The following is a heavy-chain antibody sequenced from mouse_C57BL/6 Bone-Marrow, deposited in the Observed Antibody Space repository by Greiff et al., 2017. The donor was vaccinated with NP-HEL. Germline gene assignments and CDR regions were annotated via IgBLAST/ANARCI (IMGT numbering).Heavy chain of an antibody. J-gene: IGHJ2*01. V-gene: IGHV1-50*01. CDR2: IDPSDSYT. Sequence: VQLQQPGAELVKPGASVKLSCKASGYTFTSYWMQWVKQRPGQGLEWIGEIDPSDSYTNYNQKFKGKATLTVDTSASTAYMQLSSLTSEDSAVCYCARYSSSPLYFDYWGQGTTLTVSS. CDR3: ARYSSSPLYFDY. D-gene: IGHD1-1*01. CDR1: GYTFTSYW.